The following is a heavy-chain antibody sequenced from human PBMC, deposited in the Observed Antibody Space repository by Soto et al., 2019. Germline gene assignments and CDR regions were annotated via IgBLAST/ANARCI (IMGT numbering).Heavy chain of an antibody. D-gene: IGHD6-13*01. CDR1: GFTFSNYE. CDR2: ISNNGAHT. Sequence: EAQLVESGGGLVQPGGSLRLSCAASGFTFSNYEMHWVRQAPGKGLEYVSGISNNGAHTDYAKSVKGRFTIYRDNSENTLYLQMGSLRAEDMALYYCARRGYGSRWPNVYMDVWGKGTAVTASS. J-gene: IGHJ6*03. CDR3: ARRGYGSRWPNVYMDV. V-gene: IGHV3-64*01.